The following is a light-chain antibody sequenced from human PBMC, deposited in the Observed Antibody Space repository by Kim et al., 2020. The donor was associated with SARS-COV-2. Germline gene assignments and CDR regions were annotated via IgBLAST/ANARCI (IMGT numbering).Light chain of an antibody. CDR2: GAS. CDR1: QDIGNN. Sequence: DIQMTQSPSLLSASVGDRITITCRASQDIGNNLAWFQQKPGEAPKSLIFGASSLQSGVPSKFIGSGSGEDFTLTISSLQPEDFATYYCQHYSTYPPAFGGGTKVDIK. J-gene: IGKJ4*01. CDR3: QHYSTYPPA. V-gene: IGKV1-16*02.